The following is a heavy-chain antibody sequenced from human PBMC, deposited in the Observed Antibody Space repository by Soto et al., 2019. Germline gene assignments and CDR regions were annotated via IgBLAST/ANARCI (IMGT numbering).Heavy chain of an antibody. CDR2: FDPEDGET. CDR1: GYTLTELS. D-gene: IGHD1-20*01. V-gene: IGHV1-24*01. CDR3: ATAVNKVSEDAFDI. Sequence: VKVSCKVSGYTLTELSMHWVRQAPGKGLEWMGGFDPEDGETIYAQKFQGRVTMTEDTSTDTAYMELSSLRSEDTAVYYCATAVNKVSEDAFDIWGQGTMVTVSS. J-gene: IGHJ3*02.